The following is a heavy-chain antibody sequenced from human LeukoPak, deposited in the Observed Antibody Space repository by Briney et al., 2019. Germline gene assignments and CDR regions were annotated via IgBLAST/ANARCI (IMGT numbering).Heavy chain of an antibody. CDR2: ISSSSSYI. CDR1: GFTFSSYS. Sequence: GGSLRLSCAASGFTFSSYSMNWVRQAPGKGLEWVSSISSSSSYIYYADSVKGRFTISRDNAKNSLYLQMSSLSTEDTAVFYCARDYSAGYSSSGSSSWGRLGDWGQGTLVTVSS. V-gene: IGHV3-21*01. D-gene: IGHD6-13*01. J-gene: IGHJ4*02. CDR3: ARDYSAGYSSSGSSSWGRLGD.